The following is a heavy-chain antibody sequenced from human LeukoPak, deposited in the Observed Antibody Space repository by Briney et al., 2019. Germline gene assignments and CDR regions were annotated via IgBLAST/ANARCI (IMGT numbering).Heavy chain of an antibody. D-gene: IGHD3-10*01. CDR1: GYTFTSYD. CDR2: MNPNSGNT. V-gene: IGHV1-8*01. Sequence: GASVKVSCKASGYTFTSYDINWVRQATGQGLEWMGWMNPNSGNTGYAQKFQGRVTMTRNTSISTAYMELSSLRSEDTAVYYCAREAGHGGGSYFDYWGQGTLVTVSS. CDR3: AREAGHGGGSYFDY. J-gene: IGHJ4*02.